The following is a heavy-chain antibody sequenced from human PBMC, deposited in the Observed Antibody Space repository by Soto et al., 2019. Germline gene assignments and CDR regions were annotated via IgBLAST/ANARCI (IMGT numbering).Heavy chain of an antibody. Sequence: QLQLQESGSGLVKPSQTLSLTCAASGGSISSGGYSWSLIRHPPGKGLEWIGYIYHSGSTYYNPSLQSRVNISVDRSKNQFSLKLSSVTAADTAVYYCARGSGGSGSCDYWGQGTLVTVSS. CDR2: IYHSGST. D-gene: IGHD1-26*01. J-gene: IGHJ4*02. CDR3: ARGSGGSGSCDY. CDR1: GGSISSGGYS. V-gene: IGHV4-30-2*01.